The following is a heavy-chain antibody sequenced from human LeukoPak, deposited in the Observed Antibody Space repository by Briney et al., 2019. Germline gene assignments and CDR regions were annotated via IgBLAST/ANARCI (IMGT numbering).Heavy chain of an antibody. CDR2: IYYSGST. Sequence: SETLSLTCTVSGGSISSSSYYWGWIRQPPGKGLEWIGTIYYSGSTYYNPSLKSRVTITVDTSKNQFSLKLSSVTAADTAVYYCARVPTVTFFDYWGQGTLVTVSS. V-gene: IGHV4-39*07. J-gene: IGHJ4*02. D-gene: IGHD4-17*01. CDR1: GGSISSSSYY. CDR3: ARVPTVTFFDY.